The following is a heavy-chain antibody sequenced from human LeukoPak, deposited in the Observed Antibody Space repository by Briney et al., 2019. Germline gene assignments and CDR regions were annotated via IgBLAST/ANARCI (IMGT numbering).Heavy chain of an antibody. J-gene: IGHJ4*02. CDR1: GFTFDDYV. Sequence: QPGGSLRLSCAASGFTFDDYVMHWVRQAPGKGLEWVSGITWNSDTIAYADSVKGRFTISRDNSKNTLYLQMNSLRAEDTAVYYCARVVDHDYGDYYLDYWGQGTLVTVSS. CDR2: ITWNSDTI. V-gene: IGHV3-9*01. CDR3: ARVVDHDYGDYYLDY. D-gene: IGHD4-17*01.